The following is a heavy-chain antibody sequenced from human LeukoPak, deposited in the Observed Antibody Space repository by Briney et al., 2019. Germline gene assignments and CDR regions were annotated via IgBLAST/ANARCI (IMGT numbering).Heavy chain of an antibody. CDR2: ISGDGGST. V-gene: IGHV3-43*02. CDR3: AKDSGGYWFDP. CDR1: GFTFSSYA. J-gene: IGHJ5*02. D-gene: IGHD3-10*01. Sequence: PGGSLRLSCAASGFTFSSYAMSWVRQAPGKGLEWVSLISGDGGSTYYADSVKGRFTISRDNSKNSLYLQMNSLRTEDTALYYCAKDSGGYWFDPWGQGTLVTVSS.